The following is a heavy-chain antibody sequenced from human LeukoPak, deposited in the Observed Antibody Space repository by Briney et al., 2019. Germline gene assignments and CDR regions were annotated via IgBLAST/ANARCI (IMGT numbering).Heavy chain of an antibody. CDR2: VNLQGST. D-gene: IGHD3-3*01. J-gene: IGHJ3*02. CDR3: AKEDLWSGYMASYAEAFDI. CDR1: GGSITSTNY. V-gene: IGHV4-4*02. Sequence: SETLSLTCGVSGGSITSTNYWTWVRQPPGKGLEWIGEVNLQGSTNYNPSLMGRVATSVDMSENHISLQLTSVTAADTAVYYCAKEDLWSGYMASYAEAFDIWGQGTMVTVSS.